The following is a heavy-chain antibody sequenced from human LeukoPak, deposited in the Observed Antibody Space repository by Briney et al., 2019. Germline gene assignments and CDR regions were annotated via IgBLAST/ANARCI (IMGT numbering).Heavy chain of an antibody. J-gene: IGHJ4*02. CDR1: GGSISSYY. CDR3: ARLRPYSSSSGDTFDY. D-gene: IGHD6-6*01. CDR2: IYTGGST. V-gene: IGHV4-4*09. Sequence: PSETLSLTCTVSGGSISSYYWSWIRQPPGKGLEWIGYIYTGGSTNYNPSLKSRVTISVDTSKNQFSLKLSSVTAADTAVYYCARLRPYSSSSGDTFDYWGQGTLVTVSS.